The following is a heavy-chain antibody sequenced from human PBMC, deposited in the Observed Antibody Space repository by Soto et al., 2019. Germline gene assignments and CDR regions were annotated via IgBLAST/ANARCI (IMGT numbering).Heavy chain of an antibody. CDR2: ISWNSGDK. CDR3: VRGRSPMNRGYFFS. D-gene: IGHD2-21*01. J-gene: IGHJ4*02. V-gene: IGHV3-9*01. Sequence: VQMVESGGGLVKPGMSLRLSCAASGFRFDDFAMHWVRQGQGKGLEWVSGISWNSGDKDYGDSVKGRFVISRDNDKNSLDLQMTSLRPEDTAVYYCVRGRSPMNRGYFFSWGRGTLVIVSP. CDR1: GFRFDDFA.